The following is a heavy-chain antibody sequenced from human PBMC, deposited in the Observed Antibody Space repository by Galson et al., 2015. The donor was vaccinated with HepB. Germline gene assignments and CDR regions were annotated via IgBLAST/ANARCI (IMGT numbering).Heavy chain of an antibody. J-gene: IGHJ4*02. V-gene: IGHV3-30*04. CDR1: GFTFSSYA. CDR2: ISYDGSNK. CDR3: ARDGASHVYSSSWYAEFDY. D-gene: IGHD6-13*01. Sequence: SLRLSCAASGFTFSSYAMHWVRQAPGKGLEWVAVISYDGSNKYYADSVKGRFTISRDNSKNTLYLQMNSLRAEDTAVYYCARDGASHVYSSSWYAEFDYWGQGTLVTVSS.